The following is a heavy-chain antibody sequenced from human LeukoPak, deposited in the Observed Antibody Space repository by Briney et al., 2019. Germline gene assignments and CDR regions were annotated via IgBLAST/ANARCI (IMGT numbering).Heavy chain of an antibody. V-gene: IGHV1-2*02. J-gene: IGHJ4*02. CDR3: VRHLTDPTSGDY. Sequence: ASVKVSCKTSGYTFTDEYIHWVRQAPGPGLECKGWMHPNTGDTVYVQKFQGRVSFTRDTSISTAYMELHRLRSDDTAVYYCVRHLTDPTSGDYWGQGTLVTVSS. CDR1: GYTFTDEY. D-gene: IGHD1-14*01. CDR2: MHPNTGDT.